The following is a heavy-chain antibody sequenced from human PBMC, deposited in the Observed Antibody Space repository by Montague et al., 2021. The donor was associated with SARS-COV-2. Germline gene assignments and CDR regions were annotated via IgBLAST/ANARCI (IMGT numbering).Heavy chain of an antibody. J-gene: IGHJ3*02. D-gene: IGHD2-2*01. CDR3: ARRALGYCGSTSCETAFDI. Sequence: SETLSLTCTVSGGSISSYYWSWIRQPPGKGLEWIGYIYYSGSTNYNPSLKSRVTISVDTSKNQFSLKLSSVTAADTAVYYCARRALGYCGSTSCETAFDIWGQGTMVTVSS. V-gene: IGHV4-59*08. CDR2: IYYSGST. CDR1: GGSISSYY.